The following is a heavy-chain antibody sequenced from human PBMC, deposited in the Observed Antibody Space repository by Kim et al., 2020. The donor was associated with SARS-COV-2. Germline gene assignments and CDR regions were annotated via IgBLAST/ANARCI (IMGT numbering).Heavy chain of an antibody. CDR2: IYYSGST. D-gene: IGHD3-3*01. V-gene: IGHV4-30-4*01. CDR3: ARASSPYYDFWSGSDYFDY. J-gene: IGHJ4*02. CDR1: GGSISSGDYY. Sequence: SETLSLTCTVSGGSISSGDYYWSWIRQPPGKGLEWIGYIYYSGSTYYNPSLKSRVTISVDTSKNQFSLKLSSVTAADTAVYYCARASSPYYDFWSGSDYFDYWGQGTLVTVSS.